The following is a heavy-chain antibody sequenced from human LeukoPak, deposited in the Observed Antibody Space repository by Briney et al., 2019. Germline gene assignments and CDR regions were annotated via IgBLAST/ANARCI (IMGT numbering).Heavy chain of an antibody. V-gene: IGHV3-23*01. J-gene: IGHJ4*02. CDR3: AKGRAGQTSGSYGFYYIDY. CDR2: ISGGGGST. CDR1: GFTFSSCA. Sequence: GGSLRLSCAASGFTFSSCAMSWVRQAPGKGLEWVSAISGGGGSTYYADSVKGRFTISRDNSKNTLYLQMNSLRAEDTAVYYCAKGRAGQTSGSYGFYYIDYWGQGTLVTVSS. D-gene: IGHD1-26*01.